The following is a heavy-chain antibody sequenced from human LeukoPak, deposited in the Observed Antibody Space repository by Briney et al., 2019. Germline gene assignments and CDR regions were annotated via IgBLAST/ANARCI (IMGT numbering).Heavy chain of an antibody. CDR2: IYYSGST. Sequence: SSETLSLTCTVSGGSISSSSYYWGWIRQPPGKGLEWIGRIYYSGSTYYNPSLKRRVTISVDTSKNQFSLKLSSVTAADTAVYYCARARSNILPGYLDYWGQGTLVTVSS. J-gene: IGHJ4*02. CDR3: ARARSNILPGYLDY. CDR1: GGSISSSSYY. V-gene: IGHV4-39*07. D-gene: IGHD3-9*01.